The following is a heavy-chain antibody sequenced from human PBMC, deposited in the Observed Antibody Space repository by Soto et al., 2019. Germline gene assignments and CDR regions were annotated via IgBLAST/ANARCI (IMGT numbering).Heavy chain of an antibody. D-gene: IGHD6-13*01. J-gene: IGHJ5*02. CDR3: ARAPRGMYSSSKKWNNWFDP. CDR2: IYYSGST. CDR1: GGSVSSGSYY. V-gene: IGHV4-61*01. Sequence: KASETLSLTCTVSGGSVSSGSYYWSWIRQPPGKGLEWIGYIYYSGSTNYNPSLKSRVTISVDTSKNQFSLKLSSVTAADTAVYYCARAPRGMYSSSKKWNNWFDPWGQGTLVTVSS.